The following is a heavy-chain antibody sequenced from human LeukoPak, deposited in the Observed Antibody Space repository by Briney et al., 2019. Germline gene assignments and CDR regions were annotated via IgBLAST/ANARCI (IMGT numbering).Heavy chain of an antibody. Sequence: RGESLKISCEGSGYSFTSYWTGWVRQMPGKGLEWMGIIYPGDSDTRYSPSFQGQVTISADKSISTAYLQWSSLKASDTAMYYCARRAHDFHRLQPPDYWGQGTLVTVSS. CDR2: IYPGDSDT. D-gene: IGHD5-18*01. CDR1: GYSFTSYW. CDR3: ARRAHDFHRLQPPDY. J-gene: IGHJ4*02. V-gene: IGHV5-51*01.